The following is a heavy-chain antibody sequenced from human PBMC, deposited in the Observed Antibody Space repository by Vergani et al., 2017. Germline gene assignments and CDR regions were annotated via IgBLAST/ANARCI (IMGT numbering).Heavy chain of an antibody. CDR2: IYSSGST. D-gene: IGHD3-16*01. V-gene: IGHV4-61*02. CDR1: GDSISSGNYY. CDR3: ARETFIHAFDN. Sequence: QVQLQESGPGLLKPSQTLSLTCSVAGDSISSGNYYWNWIRQPAGKGLEWMGRIYSSGSTSYNPSIKSRITMSLDTSKNQFSLSLSSVTAADTAVYYCARETFIHAFDNWGQGTVVTVSS. J-gene: IGHJ3*02.